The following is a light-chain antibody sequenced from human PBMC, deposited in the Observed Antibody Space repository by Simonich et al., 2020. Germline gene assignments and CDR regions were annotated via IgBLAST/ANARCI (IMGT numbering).Light chain of an antibody. CDR2: DAS. CDR1: QSVSSSY. J-gene: IGKJ4*01. V-gene: IGKV3-20*01. Sequence: EIVLTQSPGTLSLSPGERATLSCRASQSVSSSYLAWYQQKPGRAPRLLIYDASSRATGIPDRFSGSGSGTDFTLTISRLEPEDFAVYYCQQYGSSPFTFGGGTKVEIK. CDR3: QQYGSSPFT.